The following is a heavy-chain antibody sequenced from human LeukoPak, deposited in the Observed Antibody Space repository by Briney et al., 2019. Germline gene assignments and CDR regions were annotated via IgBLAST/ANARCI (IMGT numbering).Heavy chain of an antibody. J-gene: IGHJ6*03. Sequence: GGSLRLSCTASGFAFSTYGMNWVRQAPGKGLEWVSSISGGSTYIYYIDSVKGRFTISRDNAKNSLYLQMESLSAEDTAVYYCARESGIMVGDYYYYYMDVWGIGTTVTVSS. CDR3: ARESGIMVGDYYYYYMDV. D-gene: IGHD1-26*01. CDR2: ISGGSTYI. CDR1: GFAFSTYG. V-gene: IGHV3-21*01.